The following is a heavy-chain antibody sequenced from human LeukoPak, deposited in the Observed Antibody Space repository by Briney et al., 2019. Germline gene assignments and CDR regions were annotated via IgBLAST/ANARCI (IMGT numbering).Heavy chain of an antibody. J-gene: IGHJ4*02. CDR1: GGSFSGYY. D-gene: IGHD7-27*01. Sequence: SETLSLTCAVYGGSFSGYYWSWIRQPPGKGLEWIGEINHSGSTNYNPSLKSRVTISVDTSKNQFSLKLSSVTAADTAVYYCATSKGDANWGFDYWGQGTLVTVSS. V-gene: IGHV4-34*01. CDR2: INHSGST. CDR3: ATSKGDANWGFDY.